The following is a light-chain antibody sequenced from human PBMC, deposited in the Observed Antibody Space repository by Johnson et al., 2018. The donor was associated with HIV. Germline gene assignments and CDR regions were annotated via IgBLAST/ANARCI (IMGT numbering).Light chain of an antibody. Sequence: QSVLTQPPSVSAAPGQKVTVSCSGSSSNIGNNFVSWYQQVPGTAPKLLIYDTDKRPSGIPDRFSGSKSGTSATLGISGLQPGDEADYYCGTWDNSLNVYVFGTGTKVTVL. J-gene: IGLJ1*01. CDR2: DTD. V-gene: IGLV1-51*01. CDR1: SSNIGNNF. CDR3: GTWDNSLNVYV.